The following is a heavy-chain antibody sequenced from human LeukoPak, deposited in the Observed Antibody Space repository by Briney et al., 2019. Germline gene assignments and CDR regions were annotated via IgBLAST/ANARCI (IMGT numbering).Heavy chain of an antibody. D-gene: IGHD5-24*01. CDR1: GFSFSDYW. CDR2: IKSDGTGA. V-gene: IGHV3-74*01. Sequence: PGGSLRLSCAATGFSFSDYWMLWVREVPEKGLEWVSRIKSDGTGATYAGSVNGRFTMSRDNAENTLYLQMNSLRDEDTGIYYCARDRDGPNCYMDVWGKGTTVTVSS. J-gene: IGHJ6*03. CDR3: ARDRDGPNCYMDV.